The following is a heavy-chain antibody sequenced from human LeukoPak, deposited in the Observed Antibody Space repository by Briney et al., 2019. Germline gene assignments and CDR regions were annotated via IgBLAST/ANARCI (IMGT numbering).Heavy chain of an antibody. V-gene: IGHV1-8*01. Sequence: ASVKVSCKASGYTFGSYEINWVQQATGQGPEWMGWMNSNTGNTGYAQKFQGRVTMTRNTSITTAYMELSGLRSEDTAVYYCARRVGYYYYMDVWGKGTTVTVSS. CDR3: ARRVGYYYYMDV. J-gene: IGHJ6*03. CDR2: MNSNTGNT. CDR1: GYTFGSYE.